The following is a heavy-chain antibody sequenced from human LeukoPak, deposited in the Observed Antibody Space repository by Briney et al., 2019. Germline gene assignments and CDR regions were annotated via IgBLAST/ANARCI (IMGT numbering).Heavy chain of an antibody. CDR1: GFTFSSYA. D-gene: IGHD1-26*01. CDR2: ISYDGSNK. CDR3: GGRWYFDY. Sequence: GGSLRLSCAASGFTFSSYAMHWVRQAPGKGLEWVAVISYDGSNKYYADSVKGRFTIPRDNSKNTLYLQMNSLRAEDTAVYYCGGRWYFDYWGQGTLVTVSS. V-gene: IGHV3-30*04. J-gene: IGHJ4*02.